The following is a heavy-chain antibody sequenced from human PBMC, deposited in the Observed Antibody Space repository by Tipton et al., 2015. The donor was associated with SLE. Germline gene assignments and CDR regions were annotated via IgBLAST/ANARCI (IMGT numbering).Heavy chain of an antibody. CDR1: GGSISSGEYF. CDR3: ARDPLQSGFDY. CDR2: IYYSGRT. V-gene: IGHV4-30-4*08. Sequence: LRLSCTVSGGSISSGEYFWSWIRQPPGKGLEWIGYIYYSGRTYYNPSLKSRLTISVATSKNQFSLKLSSVTAADTAVYYCARDPLQSGFDYWGQGTLVTVSS. J-gene: IGHJ4*02. D-gene: IGHD4-11*01.